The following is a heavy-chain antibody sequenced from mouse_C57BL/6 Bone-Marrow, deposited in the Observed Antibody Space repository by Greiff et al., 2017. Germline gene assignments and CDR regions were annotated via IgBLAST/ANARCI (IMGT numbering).Heavy chain of an antibody. CDR3: ARAYCTAGWYFDV. CDR1: GYTFTGYW. D-gene: IGHD2-10*01. CDR2: ILPGSGST. Sequence: QVQLKQSGAELMKPGASVKLSCKATGYTFTGYWIAWVKQRPGHGLEWIGEILPGSGSTNYHEKFKGKATFTADTSSNTDYLQLSSLTTEDSAIEYCARAYCTAGWYFDVWGTGTTGTVSS. V-gene: IGHV1-9*01. J-gene: IGHJ1*03.